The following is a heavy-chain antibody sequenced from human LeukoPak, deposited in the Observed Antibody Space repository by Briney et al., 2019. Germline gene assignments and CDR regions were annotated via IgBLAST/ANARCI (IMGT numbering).Heavy chain of an antibody. V-gene: IGHV3-23*01. CDR1: GFTFSTYA. J-gene: IGHJ4*02. CDR2: ISGSDDGT. D-gene: IGHD2-15*01. Sequence: GGSLRLSCAASGFTFSTYAMSWVRQIPGKGLEWVSAISGSDDGTYYANSVKGRFTISRDNSRNTLYLQMNTLRAEDTAVYFCAKSPVSSCRGSFCYPFDYWGQGNLVTVSS. CDR3: AKSPVSSCRGSFCYPFDY.